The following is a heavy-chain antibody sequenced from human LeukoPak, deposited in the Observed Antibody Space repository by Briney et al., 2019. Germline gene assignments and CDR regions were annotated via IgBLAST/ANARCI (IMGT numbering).Heavy chain of an antibody. J-gene: IGHJ4*02. CDR1: GGSISSGSYY. CDR2: IYHSGST. CDR3: ARDRGTWNDDGFDY. V-gene: IGHV4-39*07. Sequence: NPSETLSLTCTVSGGSISSGSYYWSWIRQPPGKGLEWIGSIYHSGSTYYNPSLKSRVTISVDTSKNQFSLKLRSVTAADTAVYYCARDRGTWNDDGFDYWGQGTLVTVSS. D-gene: IGHD1-1*01.